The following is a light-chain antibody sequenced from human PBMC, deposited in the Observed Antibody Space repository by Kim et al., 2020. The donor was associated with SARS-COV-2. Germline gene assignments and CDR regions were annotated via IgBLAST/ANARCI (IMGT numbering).Light chain of an antibody. CDR3: QQYDSFPYT. Sequence: SASVGDRINITCRASQDIGNYLNWFQQKLGKVPKLLMYDASNLQTGVPSRFSGSESGTDFTFTITSLQPEDFATYYCQQYDSFPYTFGQETKLEI. V-gene: IGKV1-33*01. CDR1: QDIGNY. CDR2: DAS. J-gene: IGKJ2*01.